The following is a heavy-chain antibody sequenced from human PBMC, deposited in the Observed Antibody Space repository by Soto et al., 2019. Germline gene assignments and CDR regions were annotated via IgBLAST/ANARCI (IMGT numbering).Heavy chain of an antibody. CDR2: ISAYNGNT. CDR3: ARASPPQVYYYYMDV. CDR1: GYTFTSYG. J-gene: IGHJ6*03. V-gene: IGHV1-18*01. Sequence: GASVKVSCKASGYTFTSYGISWVRQAPGQGLEWMGWISAYNGNTNYAQKPQGRVTMTTDTSTSTAYKELRSLRSDDTAVYYCARASPPQVYYYYMDVWGKGTTVTVSS.